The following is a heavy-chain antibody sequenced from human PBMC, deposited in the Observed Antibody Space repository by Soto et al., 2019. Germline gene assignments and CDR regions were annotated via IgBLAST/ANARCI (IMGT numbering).Heavy chain of an antibody. CDR3: ASRITMVRGVQWFDP. CDR2: MNPNIGTA. CDR1: GYTFTSYD. J-gene: IGHJ5*02. Sequence: GASVKVSCKASGYTFTSYDINWVRQATGQGLEWMGGMNPNIGTANYAQKFQGRVTITADESTSTAYMELSSLRSEDTAVYYCASRITMVRGVQWFDPWGQGTLVTVSS. V-gene: IGHV1-69*13. D-gene: IGHD3-10*01.